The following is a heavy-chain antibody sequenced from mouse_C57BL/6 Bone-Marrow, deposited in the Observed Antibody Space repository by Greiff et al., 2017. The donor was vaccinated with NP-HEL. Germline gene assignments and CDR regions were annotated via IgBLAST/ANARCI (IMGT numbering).Heavy chain of an antibody. J-gene: IGHJ4*01. CDR3: ARRDYGSSY. CDR2: INPNNGGT. V-gene: IGHV1-26*01. D-gene: IGHD1-1*01. Sequence: EVQLQQSGPELVKPGASVKISCKASGYTFTDYYMNWVKQSHGKSLERIGDINPNNGGTSYNQKFKGKATLTVDKSSSTAYMELRSLTSEDSAVYYCARRDYGSSYWGQGTSVTVSS. CDR1: GYTFTDYY.